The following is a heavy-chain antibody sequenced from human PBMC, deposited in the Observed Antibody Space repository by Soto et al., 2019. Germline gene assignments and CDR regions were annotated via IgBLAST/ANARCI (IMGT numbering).Heavy chain of an antibody. V-gene: IGHV1-2*04. CDR3: ARGKDTIFGVVTPLDYYYGMDV. CDR1: GYTFTGYY. CDR2: INPNSGGT. J-gene: IGHJ6*02. D-gene: IGHD3-3*01. Sequence: ASVKVSCKASGYTFTGYYMHWVRQAPGQGLEWMGWINPNSGGTNYAQKFQGWVTMTRDTSISTAYMELSRLRSDDTAVYYCARGKDTIFGVVTPLDYYYGMDVWGQGTTVTVSS.